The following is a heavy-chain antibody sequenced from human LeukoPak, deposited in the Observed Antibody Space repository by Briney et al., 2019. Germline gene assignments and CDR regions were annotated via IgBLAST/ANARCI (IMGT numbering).Heavy chain of an antibody. CDR1: GFSFSTYA. Sequence: GGSRRLSCAASGFSFSTYAMSWVRQAPGKGLEYVVAISSNGGNTYYPNSMKGRFTISRDNSKNTLYLQMGSLRVEDMAVYYCARRDTSGYFSDYWGQGTLVTVSS. CDR3: ARRDTSGYFSDY. J-gene: IGHJ4*02. V-gene: IGHV3-64*01. D-gene: IGHD6-19*01. CDR2: ISSNGGNT.